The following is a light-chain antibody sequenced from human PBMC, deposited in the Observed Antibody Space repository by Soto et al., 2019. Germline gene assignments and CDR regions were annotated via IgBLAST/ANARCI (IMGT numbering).Light chain of an antibody. CDR1: KLGDKD. Sequence: YELTQAPSVSVSPGQTASITCSGDKLGDKDVCWYQQKPGQSPVLVIYQDNKRPSGIPERFSGSNSGNTATLTISGTPALDEADYYCQAWDSSTAVFGGGTKLTVL. V-gene: IGLV3-1*01. CDR2: QDN. CDR3: QAWDSSTAV. J-gene: IGLJ2*01.